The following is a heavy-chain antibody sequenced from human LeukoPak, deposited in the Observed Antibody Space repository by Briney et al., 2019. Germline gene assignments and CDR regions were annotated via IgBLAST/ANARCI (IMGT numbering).Heavy chain of an antibody. Sequence: SETLSLTCTGSGGSISSYYWSWIRHPAGKGLEWIGRIYSSGSTNYNPPLKSRVTMSVDTSKNHFSLKQNSVTAADTAVYYCARETVAVAGLPTWFDPWGQGTLVSVSS. J-gene: IGHJ5*02. CDR1: GGSISSYY. V-gene: IGHV4-4*07. D-gene: IGHD6-19*01. CDR2: IYSSGST. CDR3: ARETVAVAGLPTWFDP.